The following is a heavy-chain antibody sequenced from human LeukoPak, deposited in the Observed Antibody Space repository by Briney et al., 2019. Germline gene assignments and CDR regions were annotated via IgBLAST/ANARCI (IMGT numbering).Heavy chain of an antibody. V-gene: IGHV1-18*01. CDR2: ISAYNGNT. D-gene: IGHD3-22*01. CDR3: ARGGGDDYYDSSGCSDY. J-gene: IGHJ4*02. CDR1: GYTFTSYG. Sequence: ASVKVSCKASGYTFTSYGISWVRQAPGQGLEWMGWISAYNGNTNYAQKLQGRVTMTTDTSTSTAYMELRSLRSDDTAVYYCARGGGDDYYDSSGCSDYWGQGTLVTVSS.